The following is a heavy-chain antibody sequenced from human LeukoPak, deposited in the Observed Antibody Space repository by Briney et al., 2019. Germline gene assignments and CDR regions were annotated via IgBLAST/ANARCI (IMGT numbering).Heavy chain of an antibody. CDR2: IYTSWST. CDR1: GGSISSYY. CDR3: ARDRGDCSSTSCYSPRYYYYYYYMDV. J-gene: IGHJ6*03. D-gene: IGHD2-2*01. V-gene: IGHV4-4*07. Sequence: SETLSLTCTVSGGSISSYYWSWIRQPAGKGLEWIGRIYTSWSTNYNPSLKSRVTMSVDTSKNQFSLKLSSVTAADTAVYYCARDRGDCSSTSCYSPRYYYYYYYMDVWGKGTTVTVSS.